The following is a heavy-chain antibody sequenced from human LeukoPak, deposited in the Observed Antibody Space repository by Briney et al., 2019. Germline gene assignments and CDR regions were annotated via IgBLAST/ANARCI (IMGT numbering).Heavy chain of an antibody. CDR3: ARRLAAAKEPFDY. D-gene: IGHD6-13*01. J-gene: IGHJ4*02. V-gene: IGHV4-39*01. CDR2: IYYSGST. Sequence: ASETLSLTCTVSGGSISSSSYYWGWIRQPPGQGLEWIGSIYYSGSTYYNPSLKSRVTISVDTSKNQFSLKLSSVTAADTAVYYCARRLAAAKEPFDYWGQGTPVTVSS. CDR1: GGSISSSSYY.